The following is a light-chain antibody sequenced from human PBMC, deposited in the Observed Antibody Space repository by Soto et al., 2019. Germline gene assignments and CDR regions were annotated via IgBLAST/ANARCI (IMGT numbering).Light chain of an antibody. CDR3: QHYNSYSAA. Sequence: DIQMTQSPSDMSASVGDRVTIAFRASQDISNFLVWFQQRPGIVPKRLIYSATRFESGVPSRFSGSGSGTEFTLTISSLQPEDFATYYCQHYNSYSAAFGQGTKVDIK. J-gene: IGKJ1*01. V-gene: IGKV1-17*03. CDR2: SAT. CDR1: QDISNF.